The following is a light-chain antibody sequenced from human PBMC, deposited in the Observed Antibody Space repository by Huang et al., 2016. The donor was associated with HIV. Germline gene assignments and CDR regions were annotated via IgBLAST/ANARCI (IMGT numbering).Light chain of an antibody. Sequence: IQMTQSPSILSSSVGDSVTITCRASQSVSTWLAWYQQTPGHPPKRLIYKASTLESGVPSRVGGSGSGTGFTLSISSLQADDFATYYCQRYNTCWTFGQGAKV. CDR1: QSVSTW. J-gene: IGKJ1*01. V-gene: IGKV1-5*03. CDR2: KAS. CDR3: QRYNTCWT.